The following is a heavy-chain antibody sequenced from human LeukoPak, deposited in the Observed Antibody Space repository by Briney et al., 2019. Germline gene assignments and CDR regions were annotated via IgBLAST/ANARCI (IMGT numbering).Heavy chain of an antibody. CDR2: IFQSGRT. V-gene: IGHV4-4*02. J-gene: IGHJ4*02. CDR1: GGSISSTHW. CDR3: ARVPAFYYGDYWTSSNYFDY. D-gene: IGHD4-17*01. Sequence: SETLSLTCAVSGGSISSTHWWSWVRQPPGKGLEWIGEIFQSGRTNYNPSLKSRVTISVDKSRNQFSLKLSSVSAADTAVYYCARVPAFYYGDYWTSSNYFDYWGQGTLVTVSS.